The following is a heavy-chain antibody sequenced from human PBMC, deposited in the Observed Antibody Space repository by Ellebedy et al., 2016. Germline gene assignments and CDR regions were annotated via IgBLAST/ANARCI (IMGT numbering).Heavy chain of an antibody. D-gene: IGHD5-18*01. Sequence: ASVKVSCKASGYTFTSYGISWVRQAPGQGLEWMGWINPNSGVTNYAQKFQGWVTMTRDTSISAAYMELSRLRSDDTAVYYCARDFTRSYGYYFDYWGQGTLVTVSS. CDR1: GYTFTSYG. J-gene: IGHJ4*02. CDR2: INPNSGVT. V-gene: IGHV1-2*04. CDR3: ARDFTRSYGYYFDY.